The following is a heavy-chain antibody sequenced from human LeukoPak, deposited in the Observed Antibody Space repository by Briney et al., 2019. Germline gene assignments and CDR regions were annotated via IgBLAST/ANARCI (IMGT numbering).Heavy chain of an antibody. Sequence: ASVKVSCKASGGTFSSYAISWVRQAPGQGLEWMGRIIPILGIANYAQKFQGRATITADKSTSTAYMELSSLRSEDTAVYYCARLVGARLDYYMDVWGKGTTVTVSS. CDR3: ARLVGARLDYYMDV. D-gene: IGHD1-26*01. J-gene: IGHJ6*03. V-gene: IGHV1-69*04. CDR2: IIPILGIA. CDR1: GGTFSSYA.